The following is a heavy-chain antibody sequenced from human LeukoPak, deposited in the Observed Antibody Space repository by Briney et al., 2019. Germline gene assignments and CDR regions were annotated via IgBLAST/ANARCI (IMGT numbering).Heavy chain of an antibody. CDR1: EFTFSSYA. J-gene: IGHJ4*02. CDR3: AKSSPRYCGGDCPLDS. D-gene: IGHD2-21*02. CDR2: ITGSGGST. Sequence: GGSLRLSCAASEFTFSSYAMTWVRQAPGRGLEWVSAITGSGGSTYYADSVEGRFTISRDNFKNMLYLQMDSLRAEDTALYYCAKSSPRYCGGDCPLDSWGQGTLVTVSS. V-gene: IGHV3-23*01.